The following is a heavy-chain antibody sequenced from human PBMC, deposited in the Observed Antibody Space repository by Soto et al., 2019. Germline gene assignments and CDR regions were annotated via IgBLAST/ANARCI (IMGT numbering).Heavy chain of an antibody. V-gene: IGHV4-34*01. CDR1: GGSFSGYY. CDR3: ARLGGYYQALDS. CDR2: INHSGST. D-gene: IGHD3-22*01. J-gene: IGHJ4*02. Sequence: PSETLSLTCAVYGGSFSGYYWSWIRQPPGKGLEWIGEINHSGSTYYNPSLKSRVTISVDTSKNQFSLKLTSVTAADTAVYYCARLGGYYQALDSCGEGTLVTVSS.